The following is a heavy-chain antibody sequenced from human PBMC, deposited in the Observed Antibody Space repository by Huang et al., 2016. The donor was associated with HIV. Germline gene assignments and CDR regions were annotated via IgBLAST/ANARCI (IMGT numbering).Heavy chain of an antibody. D-gene: IGHD2-2*01. CDR2: KRGDGSEK. Sequence: DEHLVESGGGLVQPGGSVTITCEVSGFNFKNYWMNWVRQVPGKGLGWVANKRGDGSEKNYVDSVKGRFTIFRDNAKNLLYLQMKSLRAEDTSVYYCATNLQIVVVPPDMGYDAFDMWGQGTMVTVSS. V-gene: IGHV3-7*01. J-gene: IGHJ3*02. CDR1: GFNFKNYW. CDR3: ATNLQIVVVPPDMGYDAFDM.